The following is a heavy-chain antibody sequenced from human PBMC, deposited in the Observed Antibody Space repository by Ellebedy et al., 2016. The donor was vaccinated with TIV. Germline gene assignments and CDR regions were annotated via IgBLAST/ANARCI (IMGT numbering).Heavy chain of an antibody. CDR2: IYSGGRT. D-gene: IGHD4-23*01. CDR1: GFTVSSNY. Sequence: PGGSLRLSCAASGFTVSSNYMSWVRQAPGRGLEWVSVIYSGGRTYYADSVKGRFTVSRDNSKNTLYLQMTSLRAEDTAVYYCARTHDDYGGNWAFDYWGQGTLVTVSS. V-gene: IGHV3-66*01. CDR3: ARTHDDYGGNWAFDY. J-gene: IGHJ4*02.